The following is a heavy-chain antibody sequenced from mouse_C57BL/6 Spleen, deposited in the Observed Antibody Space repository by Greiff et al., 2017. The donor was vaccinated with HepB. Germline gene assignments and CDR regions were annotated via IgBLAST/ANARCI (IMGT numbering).Heavy chain of an antibody. CDR2: IRSKSNNYAT. CDR3: VKGIYDGYYGFAY. J-gene: IGHJ3*01. D-gene: IGHD2-3*01. Sequence: DVKLVESGGGLVQPKGSLKLSCAASGFSFNTYAMNWVRQAPGKGLEWVARIRSKSNNYATYYADSVKDRFTISRDDSESMLYLQMNNLKTEDTAMYYCVKGIYDGYYGFAYWGQGTLVTVSA. V-gene: IGHV10-1*01. CDR1: GFSFNTYA.